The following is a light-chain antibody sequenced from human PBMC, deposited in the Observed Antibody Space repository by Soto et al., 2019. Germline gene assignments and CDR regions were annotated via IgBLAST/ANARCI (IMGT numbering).Light chain of an antibody. CDR3: QQANSFPWT. V-gene: IGKV1-12*01. CDR2: VAS. CDR1: QDIRSW. J-gene: IGKJ1*01. Sequence: DIQLTQSPSSVSASVGDRVTITCRARQDIRSWLAWYQQKPGKAPRLLIYVASSLHSGVPSRFSGSGSVTDFTLTISSLQPEDFATYYCQQANSFPWTVGQGTKVEIK.